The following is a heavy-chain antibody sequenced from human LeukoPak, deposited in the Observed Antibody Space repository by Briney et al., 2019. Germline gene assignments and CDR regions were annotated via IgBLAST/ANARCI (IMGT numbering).Heavy chain of an antibody. J-gene: IGHJ5*02. D-gene: IGHD6-19*01. V-gene: IGHV4-34*01. Sequence: PSETLSLTCAVYGGSFSGYYWSWIRQPPGKGLEWIGEINHSGSTNYNPSLKSRVTISVDTSKNQFSLKLSSVTAADTAVYYCARGAAVAGKAYNWFDPWGQGTLVTVSS. CDR3: ARGAAVAGKAYNWFDP. CDR1: GGSFSGYY. CDR2: INHSGST.